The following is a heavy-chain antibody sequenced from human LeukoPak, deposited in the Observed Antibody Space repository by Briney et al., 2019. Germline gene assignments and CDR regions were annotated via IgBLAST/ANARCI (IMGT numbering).Heavy chain of an antibody. CDR2: ISSDGSIE. CDR1: GFTFGSYS. V-gene: IGHV3-30-3*01. D-gene: IGHD3-22*01. Sequence: PGRSLRLSCAASGFTFGSYSIHWVRQAPGKGLEWVTVISSDGSIEYYADSVKGQFTISRDNSKNTLYLQMNSLRTEDTAVYYCARDGKSWLPDYWGQGTLVTVSS. J-gene: IGHJ4*02. CDR3: ARDGKSWLPDY.